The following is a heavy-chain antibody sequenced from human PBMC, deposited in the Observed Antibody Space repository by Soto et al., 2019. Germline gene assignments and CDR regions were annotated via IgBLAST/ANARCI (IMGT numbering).Heavy chain of an antibody. CDR2: IYHSGST. D-gene: IGHD3-22*01. V-gene: IGHV4-30-2*01. CDR3: ARGIASSGYYVDY. CDR1: GGSISSGGYS. Sequence: PSEPLYLPCAVSGGSISSGGYSWSWIRQPPGKGLEWIGYIYHSGSTYYNPSLKSRVTISVDRSKNQFSLKLSSVTAADTAVYYCARGIASSGYYVDYWGQGTLVTVSS. J-gene: IGHJ4*02.